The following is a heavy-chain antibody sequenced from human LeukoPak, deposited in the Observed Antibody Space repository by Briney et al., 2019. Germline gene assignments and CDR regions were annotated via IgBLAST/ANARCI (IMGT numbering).Heavy chain of an antibody. V-gene: IGHV3-23*01. J-gene: IGHJ4*02. CDR3: AKDLRYDDIYCSGGSCYGTT. CDR1: GFTFSSYA. D-gene: IGHD2-15*01. Sequence: GGSLRLSCAASGFTFSSYAMSWVRQAPGKGLEWVSAISGGGTYYADSAKGRFTISRDNSKNTLYLQMNSLRAEDTAVYYCAKDLRYDDIYCSGGSCYGTTWGQGTLVTVSS. CDR2: ISGGGT.